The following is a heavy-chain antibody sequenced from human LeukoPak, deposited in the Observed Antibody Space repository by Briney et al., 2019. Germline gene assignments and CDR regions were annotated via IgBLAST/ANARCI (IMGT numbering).Heavy chain of an antibody. CDR1: GFTFSSYA. D-gene: IGHD1-14*01. J-gene: IGHJ6*02. CDR3: AASTGPRNYYYGMDV. CDR2: ISGSGGST. V-gene: IGHV3-23*01. Sequence: GGSLRLSCAASGFTFSSYAMSWVRQAPGKGLEWVSAISGSGGSTYYADSVKGRFTISRDNSKNALYLQMNSLRAEDTAVYYCAASTGPRNYYYGMDVWGRGTTVTVSS.